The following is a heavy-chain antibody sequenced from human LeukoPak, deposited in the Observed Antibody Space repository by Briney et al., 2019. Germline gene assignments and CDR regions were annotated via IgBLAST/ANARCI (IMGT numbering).Heavy chain of an antibody. V-gene: IGHV3-53*01. CDR2: IYDGGKT. Sequence: GGSLRLSCAASQSIVSSRYMSWVRQAPGKGLEWVSIIYDGGKTYYADSVKGRFTISRDNFKNTLYLQMNNLRAEDTAVYFCGGDDADVKNYGIQYWGQGTLVTVSS. CDR1: QSIVSSRY. D-gene: IGHD5-24*01. J-gene: IGHJ4*02. CDR3: GGDDADVKNYGIQY.